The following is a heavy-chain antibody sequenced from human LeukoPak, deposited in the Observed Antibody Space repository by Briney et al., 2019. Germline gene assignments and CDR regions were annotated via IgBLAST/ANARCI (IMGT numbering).Heavy chain of an antibody. V-gene: IGHV4-39*01. CDR3: ARLWKDGPQTFDY. Sequence: SETLSLTCTVSGGSISSSSYFWGWIRQPPEKGLEWIGSIYYSGSTYYNPSLKSRVTISVDTSKDQFSLRLSSVTAADTAAYYCARLWKDGPQTFDYWGQGTLVTVSS. CDR1: GGSISSSSYF. D-gene: IGHD5-24*01. CDR2: IYYSGST. J-gene: IGHJ4*02.